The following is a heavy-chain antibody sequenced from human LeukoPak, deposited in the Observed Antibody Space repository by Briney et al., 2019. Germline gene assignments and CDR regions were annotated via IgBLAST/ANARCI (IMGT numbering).Heavy chain of an antibody. CDR3: AKDRLGGGVSGLDY. V-gene: IGHV3-9*01. Sequence: PGGSLRLSCAASGFTFDDYAMHWVRQAPGKGLEWVSGISWNSGSIGYADSVKGRFTISRDNAKNSLYLQMNSLRAEDTALYYCAKDRLGGGVSGLDYWGQGTLVTVSS. CDR1: GFTFDDYA. J-gene: IGHJ4*02. CDR2: ISWNSGSI. D-gene: IGHD2-8*02.